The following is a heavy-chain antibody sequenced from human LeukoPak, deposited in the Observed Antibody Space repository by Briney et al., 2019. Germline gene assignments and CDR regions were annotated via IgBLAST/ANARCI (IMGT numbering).Heavy chain of an antibody. Sequence: GGSLRLSCAASGFTFSSYAMSWVRQAPGKGLEWVSAISGSGGSTYYADSVKGRFTISRDNSKNTLYLQMNSLRAEDTAVYYCARVPGCSSTSCYGSFDYWGQGTLVTVSS. CDR3: ARVPGCSSTSCYGSFDY. CDR1: GFTFSSYA. V-gene: IGHV3-23*01. D-gene: IGHD2-2*01. CDR2: ISGSGGST. J-gene: IGHJ4*02.